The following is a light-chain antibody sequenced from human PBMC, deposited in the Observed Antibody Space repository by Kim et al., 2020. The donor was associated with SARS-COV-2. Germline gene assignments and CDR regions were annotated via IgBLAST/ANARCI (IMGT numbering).Light chain of an antibody. CDR1: HRISGNS. CDR2: GAA. Sequence: QEERDTLTGRASHRISGNSLAWYQQKPGQAPRLLRYGAADRATRTPDRFSGGGSGTYFTLTISSLEPEDFAVYYCQHYGGSLFTFGGGSKVEIK. CDR3: QHYGGSLFT. J-gene: IGKJ4*01. V-gene: IGKV3-20*01.